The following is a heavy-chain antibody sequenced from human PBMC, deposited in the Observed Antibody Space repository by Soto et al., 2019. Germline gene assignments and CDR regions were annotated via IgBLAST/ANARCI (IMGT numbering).Heavy chain of an antibody. CDR1: GFTFISYW. CDR3: ARTLSRYGSGSYWDDAFDI. CDR2: INSVGSST. V-gene: IGHV3-74*01. J-gene: IGHJ3*02. D-gene: IGHD3-10*01. Sequence: GWSLRLSCAASGFTFISYWMHWVLQAPWKGLVWVSRINSVGSSTSYADSVKGRFTISRDNAKNTLYLQMNGLRAEDTAVYYCARTLSRYGSGSYWDDAFDIWGQGTMVTVSS.